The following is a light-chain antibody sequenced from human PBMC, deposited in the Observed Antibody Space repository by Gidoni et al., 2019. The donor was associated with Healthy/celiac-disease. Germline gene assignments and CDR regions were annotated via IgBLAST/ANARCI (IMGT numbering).Light chain of an antibody. V-gene: IGKV1-33*01. CDR2: DAY. CDR1: QDISNY. CDR3: QQYDNLPT. Sequence: DIQMTPSPSYLSASVGDRVTITCQASQDISNYFNWYQQKRGKAPKLMIYDAYHLETGVPSRFSGSGSGTDFTFTISSLQPEDIATYYCQQYDNLPTFGPGTKVDIK. J-gene: IGKJ3*01.